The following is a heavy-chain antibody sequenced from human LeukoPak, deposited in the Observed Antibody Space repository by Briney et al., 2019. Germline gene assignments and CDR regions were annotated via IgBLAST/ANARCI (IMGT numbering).Heavy chain of an antibody. J-gene: IGHJ4*02. CDR1: GGSVSSGGYY. CDR2: IHSSGRT. Sequence: TLSLTCTVSGGSVSSGGYYWSWIRQHPGKGLEWIGYIHSSGRTYYSPSLRSRLTISTDTSKNQFSLKLSSVTAADTAVYYCAYNRNFALDNWGQGTLVTVSS. V-gene: IGHV4-31*03. CDR3: AYNRNFALDN. D-gene: IGHD1-14*01.